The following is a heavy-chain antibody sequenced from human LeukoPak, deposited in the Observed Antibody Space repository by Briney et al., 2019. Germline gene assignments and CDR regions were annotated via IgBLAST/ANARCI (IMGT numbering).Heavy chain of an antibody. Sequence: KPSETLSLTCTVSGGSISSYYWSWIRQPPGKGLEWIGYIYYSGSTNYNPSLKSRVTISVDTSKNPSSLKLSSVTAADTAVYYCARDSSGSDDAFDIWGQGTMVTVSS. CDR1: GGSISSYY. CDR2: IYYSGST. CDR3: ARDSSGSDDAFDI. J-gene: IGHJ3*02. V-gene: IGHV4-59*12. D-gene: IGHD3-22*01.